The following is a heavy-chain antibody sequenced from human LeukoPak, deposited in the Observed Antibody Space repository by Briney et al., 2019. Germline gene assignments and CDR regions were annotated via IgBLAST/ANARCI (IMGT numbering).Heavy chain of an antibody. D-gene: IGHD6-19*01. Sequence: PGSSLRLSCAASGLTFSSYGMHWVRQIPGKGLEWVAVIWYDGTNEDYADSVKGRFNISRDNSRNTLYLQMNSLRVEDTGVYFCARDWAWRSSAWYTFASWGQGTRVAVSS. V-gene: IGHV3-33*01. CDR3: ARDWAWRSSAWYTFAS. J-gene: IGHJ4*02. CDR1: GLTFSSYG. CDR2: IWYDGTNE.